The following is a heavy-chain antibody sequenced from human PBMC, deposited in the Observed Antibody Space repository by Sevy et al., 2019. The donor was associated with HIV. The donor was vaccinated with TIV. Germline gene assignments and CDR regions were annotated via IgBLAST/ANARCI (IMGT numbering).Heavy chain of an antibody. J-gene: IGHJ1*01. CDR2: INQGGSQE. Sequence: GGSLRLSCAASGLTFSSYWMTWVRQAPGKGLQWVANINQGGSQEYYVDSVKGRFAISRDNAKNSLYLQINSLRAEDTAVYYCATILPAGVPAEYFQHWGQGTLVTVSS. D-gene: IGHD2-2*01. V-gene: IGHV3-7*01. CDR1: GLTFSSYW. CDR3: ATILPAGVPAEYFQH.